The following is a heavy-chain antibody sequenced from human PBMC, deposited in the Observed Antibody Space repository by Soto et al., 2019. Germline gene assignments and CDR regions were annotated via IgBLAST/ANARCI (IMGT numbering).Heavy chain of an antibody. Sequence: SETLSLTCTVSGVSISSYYLTLVRQHPGKGLEWIGYIYYSGSTNYNPSLKSRVTISVDTSKNQFSLKLSSVTAADTAVYYCARFDYGGYYFDYWGQGTLVTVSS. D-gene: IGHD4-17*01. CDR1: GVSISSYY. CDR2: IYYSGST. CDR3: ARFDYGGYYFDY. J-gene: IGHJ4*02. V-gene: IGHV4-59*01.